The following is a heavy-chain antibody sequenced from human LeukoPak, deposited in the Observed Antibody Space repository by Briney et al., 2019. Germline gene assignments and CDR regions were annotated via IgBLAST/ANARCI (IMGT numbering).Heavy chain of an antibody. D-gene: IGHD6-13*01. CDR1: GYTLTELS. J-gene: IGHJ4*02. Sequence: ASVKVSCKVSGYTLTELSMRWVRQAPGKGLEWMGGFDPEDGETIYAQKFQGRVTMTEDTSTDTAYMELSSLRSEDTAVYYCATVIAYSSSWSLFDYWGQGTLVTVSS. CDR3: ATVIAYSSSWSLFDY. V-gene: IGHV1-24*01. CDR2: FDPEDGET.